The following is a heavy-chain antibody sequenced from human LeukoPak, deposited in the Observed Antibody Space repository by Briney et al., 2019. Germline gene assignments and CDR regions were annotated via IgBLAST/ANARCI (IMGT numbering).Heavy chain of an antibody. Sequence: PGGSLRLSCGASGITFSSYSMNWVRQAPGKGLEWVSYITSSSSTIHYADSVKGRFTISRDNAKNSLYLQMNSLRDEDTAVYYCARVRQNYDFWSGPQGYGMDVWGQGTTVTVSS. D-gene: IGHD3-3*01. J-gene: IGHJ6*02. CDR3: ARVRQNYDFWSGPQGYGMDV. CDR2: ITSSSSTI. CDR1: GITFSSYS. V-gene: IGHV3-48*02.